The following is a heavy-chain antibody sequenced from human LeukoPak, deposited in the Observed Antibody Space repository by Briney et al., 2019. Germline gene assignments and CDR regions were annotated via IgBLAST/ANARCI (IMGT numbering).Heavy chain of an antibody. CDR2: IYYSGST. CDR1: GASISSSSYY. Sequence: PSPTLSLTWSVSGASISSSSYYWGWIRQPPGKGLEWIGSIYYSGSTYYNPSLKSRLTISVDTSKNQFSLKLSSVTAADTAVYYCARRTTIFPNTWFDPWGQGTLVTVSS. D-gene: IGHD5-24*01. V-gene: IGHV4-39*01. CDR3: ARRTTIFPNTWFDP. J-gene: IGHJ5*02.